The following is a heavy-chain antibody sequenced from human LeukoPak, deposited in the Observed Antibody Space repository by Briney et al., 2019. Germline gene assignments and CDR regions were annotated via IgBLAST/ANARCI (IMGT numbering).Heavy chain of an antibody. D-gene: IGHD3-22*01. Sequence: GGSLRLSCAASGFTFSDYYMSWIRQAPGKGLEWVSYISSSGSTIYYADSVKGRFTISRDNAKNSLYLQMNSLRAEDTAVYYCASRYYDSSGYFDDWGQGTLVTVSS. CDR1: GFTFSDYY. J-gene: IGHJ4*02. V-gene: IGHV3-11*04. CDR2: ISSSGSTI. CDR3: ASRYYDSSGYFDD.